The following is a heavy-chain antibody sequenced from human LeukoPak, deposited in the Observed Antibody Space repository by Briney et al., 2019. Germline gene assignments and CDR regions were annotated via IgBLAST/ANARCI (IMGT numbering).Heavy chain of an antibody. CDR2: IYYNGNT. CDR1: GGSISSYY. J-gene: IGHJ4*02. V-gene: IGHV4-59*01. CDR3: ARDAGPFGDFLFDY. Sequence: PSETLSLTCTVSGGSISSYYWSWIRQPPGKGLEWIGYIYYNGNTNYNPSLKSRVTISVDTSKNQFSLNLSSVTAADTAVYYCARDAGPFGDFLFDYWGQGTLVTVSS. D-gene: IGHD4-17*01.